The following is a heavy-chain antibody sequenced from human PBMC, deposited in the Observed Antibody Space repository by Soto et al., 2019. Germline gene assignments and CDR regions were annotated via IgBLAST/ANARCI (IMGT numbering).Heavy chain of an antibody. J-gene: IGHJ5*02. CDR1: AGSISPYD. CDR2: IYYSGST. V-gene: IGHV4-59*01. CDR3: ARDAGVAAAGTVDP. Sequence: SATLPLTSTGYAGSISPYDSSCNRQPPGKGLEWIGYIYYSGSTNYNPSLKSRVTISVDTSKNQFSLKLSSVTAADTAVYYCARDAGVAAAGTVDPWGQGTLVTVS. D-gene: IGHD6-13*01.